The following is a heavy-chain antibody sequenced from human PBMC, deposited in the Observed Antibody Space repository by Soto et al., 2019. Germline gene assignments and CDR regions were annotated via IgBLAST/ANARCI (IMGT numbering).Heavy chain of an antibody. CDR1: GGSFSGYY. V-gene: IGHV4-34*01. J-gene: IGHJ5*02. D-gene: IGHD2-2*01. CDR3: ARTDIVVVPGASGWFDP. CDR2: INHSGST. Sequence: QVQLQQWGAGLLKPSETLSLTCAVYGGSFSGYYWSWIRQPPGKGLEWIGEINHSGSTNYNPSLKSRGTISVDTSKNQCSLKLSSVTAADTAVYYCARTDIVVVPGASGWFDPWGQGTLVTVSS.